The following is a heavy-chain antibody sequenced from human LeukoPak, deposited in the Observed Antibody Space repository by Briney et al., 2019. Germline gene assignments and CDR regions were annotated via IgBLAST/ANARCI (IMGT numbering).Heavy chain of an antibody. CDR3: ASLLYYYDSSGYYYH. D-gene: IGHD3-22*01. J-gene: IGHJ5*02. CDR1: GGTFSSYA. V-gene: IGHV1-69*04. CDR2: IIPILGIA. Sequence: ASVKVSCKASGGTFSSYAISWVRQAPRQGLEWMGRIIPILGIASYAQKFQGRVTITADKSTSTAYMELSSLRSEDTAVYYCASLLYYYDSSGYYYHWGQGTLVTVSS.